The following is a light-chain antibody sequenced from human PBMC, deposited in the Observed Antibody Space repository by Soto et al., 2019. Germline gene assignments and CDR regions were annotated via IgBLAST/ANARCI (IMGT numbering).Light chain of an antibody. CDR3: QQLHDYPIT. J-gene: IGKJ5*01. Sequence: IQMTQSPSSLSASVGDRVTITCRASQTISTYLNWYQQKPGKAPRLLIYDASSLLSGVPSRFSGSGSGTDFTLTISSLQPEDFATYYCQQLHDYPITFGQGTRLANK. CDR2: DAS. V-gene: IGKV1-39*01. CDR1: QTISTY.